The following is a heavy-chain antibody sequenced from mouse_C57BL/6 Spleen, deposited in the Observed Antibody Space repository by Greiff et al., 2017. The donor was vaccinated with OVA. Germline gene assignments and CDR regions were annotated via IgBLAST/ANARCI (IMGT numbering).Heavy chain of an antibody. J-gene: IGHJ1*03. V-gene: IGHV1-82*01. CDR1: GYAFSSSW. CDR3: ARAVYYDYDPYWYFDD. CDR2: IYPGDGDT. Sequence: VQLQQSGPELVKPGASVKISCKASGYAFSSSWMNWVKQRPGKGLEWIGRIYPGDGDTNYNGKFKGKATLTADKSSSTAYMQLSSLTSEDSAVSLCARAVYYDYDPYWYFDDWGTGTTVTVSS. D-gene: IGHD2-4*01.